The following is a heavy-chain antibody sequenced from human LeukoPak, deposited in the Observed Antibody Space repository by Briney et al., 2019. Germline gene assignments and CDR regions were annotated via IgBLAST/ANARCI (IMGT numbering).Heavy chain of an antibody. CDR1: GYTFTDHY. Sequence: ASVKVSCKALGYTFTDHYFHWLRQAPGQGLEWMGWIHPGRGDTNYAQKFQGRVSLTRDTSISTAYMELSRLTSDDTAVYYCARNHNWGPDYWGQGTLVSVSS. D-gene: IGHD7-27*01. CDR2: IHPGRGDT. J-gene: IGHJ4*02. V-gene: IGHV1-2*02. CDR3: ARNHNWGPDY.